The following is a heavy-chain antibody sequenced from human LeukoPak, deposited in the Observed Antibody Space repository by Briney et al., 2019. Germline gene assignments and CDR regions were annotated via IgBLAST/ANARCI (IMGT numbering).Heavy chain of an antibody. Sequence: GRSLRLSCAASGFTFDDYAMHWVRQAPGKGLEWVSGISWNSGSIGYADCVKGRFTISRDNAKNSLYLQMNSLRAEDTALYYCAKASYGDYYFDYWGQGTLVTVSS. D-gene: IGHD4-17*01. V-gene: IGHV3-9*01. CDR3: AKASYGDYYFDY. J-gene: IGHJ4*02. CDR2: ISWNSGSI. CDR1: GFTFDDYA.